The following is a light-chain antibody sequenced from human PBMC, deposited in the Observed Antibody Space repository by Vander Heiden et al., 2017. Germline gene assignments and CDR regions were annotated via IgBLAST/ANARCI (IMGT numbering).Light chain of an antibody. V-gene: IGLV1-40*01. CDR3: QSFDTSQRGWV. Sequence: QSVLTQPPSVSGAPGQRVTISCTGSSSNIGANFDVHWYQQRPGTAPKLLIYVNTNRPSGVPDRFSGSKSGTSASLAITGLQAEDEADYYCQSFDTSQRGWVFGGGTKLTV. CDR1: SSNIGANFD. J-gene: IGLJ3*02. CDR2: VNT.